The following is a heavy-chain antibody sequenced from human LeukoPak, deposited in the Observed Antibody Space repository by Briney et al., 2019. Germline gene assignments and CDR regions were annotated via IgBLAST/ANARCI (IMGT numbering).Heavy chain of an antibody. V-gene: IGHV4-59*12. D-gene: IGHD2-2*01. CDR3: ARESFYQLLPFDY. Sequence: SETLSLTCNVSGGSISSYYWSWIRQPPGKGLEWIGYIYYSGSTNYSPSLKSRVTISVDTSKNQFSLKLSSVTAADTAVYCCARESFYQLLPFDYWGQGTLVTVSS. CDR1: GGSISSYY. J-gene: IGHJ4*02. CDR2: IYYSGST.